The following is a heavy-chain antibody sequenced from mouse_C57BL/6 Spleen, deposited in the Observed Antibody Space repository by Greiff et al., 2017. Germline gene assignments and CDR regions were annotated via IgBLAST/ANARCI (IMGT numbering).Heavy chain of an antibody. D-gene: IGHD1-1*01. V-gene: IGHV8-12*01. J-gene: IGHJ4*01. CDR3: ARYYYGSSYPYAMDY. Sequence: QVTLKVCGPGILQSSQTLSLTCSFSGFSLSTSGMGVSWIRQPSGKGLEWLAHIYWDDDKRYNPSLKSRLTISKDTSRNQVFLKITSVDTADTATYYCARYYYGSSYPYAMDYWGQGTSGTGSS. CDR1: GFSLSTSGMG. CDR2: IYWDDDK.